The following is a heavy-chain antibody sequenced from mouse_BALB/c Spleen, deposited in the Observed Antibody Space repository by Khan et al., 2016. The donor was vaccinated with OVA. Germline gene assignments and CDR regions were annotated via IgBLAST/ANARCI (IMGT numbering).Heavy chain of an antibody. CDR3: TRNGFGNYESWDY. V-gene: IGHV1-5*01. CDR2: LYPGSSDT. J-gene: IGHJ2*01. Sequence: IQLVQSGTVLARPGASVKMSCKGSGYTFTTYWMHWVKQRPGQGLEWIGALYPGSSDTNFNQKFKDKAKLTAVTSTSTAYMELNSLTNEDSAVYYCTRNGFGNYESWDYWGQGTTLTVSS. CDR1: GYTFTTYW. D-gene: IGHD2-1*01.